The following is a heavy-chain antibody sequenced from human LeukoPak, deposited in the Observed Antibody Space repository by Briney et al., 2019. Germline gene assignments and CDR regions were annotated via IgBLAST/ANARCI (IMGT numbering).Heavy chain of an antibody. D-gene: IGHD6-6*01. Sequence: SVKVSCKASGGTFSSYAISWVRQAPGQGLEWMGGIIPIFGTANYAQKFQGRVTITTDESTSTAYMELSSLRSEDTAVYYCARGLIEQLAGEYYYYYMDVWGKGTTVTVSS. V-gene: IGHV1-69*05. CDR1: GGTFSSYA. CDR2: IIPIFGTA. CDR3: ARGLIEQLAGEYYYYYMDV. J-gene: IGHJ6*03.